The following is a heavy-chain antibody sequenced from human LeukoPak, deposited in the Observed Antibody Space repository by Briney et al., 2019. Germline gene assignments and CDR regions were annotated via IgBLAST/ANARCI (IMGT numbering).Heavy chain of an antibody. D-gene: IGHD3-22*01. Sequence: GGSLRLSCAASGFTFSNYGMHWVRQAPGKGLEWVAAIWYDGSNKYYGDSVKGRFTISRDNSKNTLYLQMNSLRAEDTAVYYCARDSSGYHFDDWGQGTLVTVSS. V-gene: IGHV3-33*01. J-gene: IGHJ4*02. CDR3: ARDSSGYHFDD. CDR1: GFTFSNYG. CDR2: IWYDGSNK.